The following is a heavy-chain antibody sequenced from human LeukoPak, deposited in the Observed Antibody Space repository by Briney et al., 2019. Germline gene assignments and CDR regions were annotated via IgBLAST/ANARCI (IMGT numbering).Heavy chain of an antibody. V-gene: IGHV6-1*01. CDR1: GDSVSSNSAA. CDR3: ARETKLSRQQLIRILVNWFDP. J-gene: IGHJ5*02. CDR2: TYYRSKWYN. Sequence: SQTLSLTCAISGDSVSSNSAAWNWIRQSPSRGLEWLGRTYYRSKWYNDYAVSVKSRITINPDTSKNQFSLQLNSVTPEDTAVYYCARETKLSRQQLIRILVNWFDPWGQGTLVTVSS. D-gene: IGHD6-13*01.